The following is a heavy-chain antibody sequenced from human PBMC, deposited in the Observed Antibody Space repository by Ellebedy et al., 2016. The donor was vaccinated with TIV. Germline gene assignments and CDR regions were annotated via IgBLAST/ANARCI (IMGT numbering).Heavy chain of an antibody. CDR1: GGSFSGYY. D-gene: IGHD2-15*01. J-gene: IGHJ4*02. CDR2: INHSGST. CDR3: ARGGDCSGGSCYGPFDY. V-gene: IGHV4-34*01. Sequence: SETLSLTCAVYGGSFSGYYWSWIRQPPGKGLEWIGEINHSGSTNYNPSLKSRVTISVDTSKNQFSLKLSSVTAADTAVYYCARGGDCSGGSCYGPFDYWGQGTLVTVSS.